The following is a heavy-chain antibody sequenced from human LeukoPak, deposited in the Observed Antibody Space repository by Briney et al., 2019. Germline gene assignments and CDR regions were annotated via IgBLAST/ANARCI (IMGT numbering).Heavy chain of an antibody. D-gene: IGHD1-1*01. CDR3: ARDYNWGPHDAFDI. J-gene: IGHJ3*02. CDR2: ISWNSGSI. V-gene: IGHV3-9*01. Sequence: GRSLRLSCAASGFTFDDYAMHWVRQAPGKGLEWVSGISWNSGSIGYADSVKGRFTISRDNSKNTLYLQMNSLRAEDTAMYYCARDYNWGPHDAFDIWGQGTMVTVSS. CDR1: GFTFDDYA.